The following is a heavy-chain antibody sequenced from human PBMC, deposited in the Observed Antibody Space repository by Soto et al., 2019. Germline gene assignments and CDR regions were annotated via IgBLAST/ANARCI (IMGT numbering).Heavy chain of an antibody. J-gene: IGHJ6*04. CDR2: ISYDGSNK. V-gene: IGHV3-30-3*01. CDR1: GCSVRKYA. Sequence: LRLSCAAAGCSVRKYAMHGVRQAPGKGLECVAVISYDGSNKFYRDYVKGRFTISRDNSKNTLYLQINSLRYEDTAVYYCARTDREDIAGVVGVQPGERGVDVRGKGTTLTVSS. CDR3: ARTDREDIAGVVGVQPGERGVDV. D-gene: IGHD2-15*01.